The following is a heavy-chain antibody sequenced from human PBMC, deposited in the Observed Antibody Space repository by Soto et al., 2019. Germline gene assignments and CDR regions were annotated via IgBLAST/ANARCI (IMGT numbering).Heavy chain of an antibody. V-gene: IGHV4-59*08. CDR2: IYYGGST. D-gene: IGHD3-22*01. CDR1: GGSISSYY. Sequence: SETLSLTCTVSGGSISSYYWSWIRQPPGKGLEWIGYIYYGGSTNYNPSLKSRVTISVDTSKNQFSLKLSSVTAADTAVYYCARHHYDRSGYKDYWGQGTLVTVSS. CDR3: ARHHYDRSGYKDY. J-gene: IGHJ4*02.